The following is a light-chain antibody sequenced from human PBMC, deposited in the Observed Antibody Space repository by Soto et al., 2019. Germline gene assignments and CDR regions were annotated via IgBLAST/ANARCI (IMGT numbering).Light chain of an antibody. J-gene: IGLJ1*01. CDR1: SNIRAGYD. CDR2: GNT. V-gene: IGLV1-40*01. CDR3: QSYDSGLSGPV. Sequence: QSVLTQPPSVSGAPGQRVTISCTGSNIRAGYDVHWYKQVPGTAPKVLIYGNTNRPSGVPDRFSASKSDDSASLAITGLQDEDEADYYCQSYDSGLSGPVFGTGTKVTVL.